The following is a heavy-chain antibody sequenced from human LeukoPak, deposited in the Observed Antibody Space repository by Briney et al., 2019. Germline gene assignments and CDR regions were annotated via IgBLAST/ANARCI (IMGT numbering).Heavy chain of an antibody. Sequence: RGSLRLSCAASGFTFSSYGMHWVRQAPGKGLEWVAFIRYDGSNKYYADSVKGRFTISRDNSKNTLYLQMNSLRAEDTAVYYCAKDLEAVAGTDYWGQGTLVTVSS. D-gene: IGHD6-19*01. J-gene: IGHJ4*02. V-gene: IGHV3-30*02. CDR3: AKDLEAVAGTDY. CDR2: IRYDGSNK. CDR1: GFTFSSYG.